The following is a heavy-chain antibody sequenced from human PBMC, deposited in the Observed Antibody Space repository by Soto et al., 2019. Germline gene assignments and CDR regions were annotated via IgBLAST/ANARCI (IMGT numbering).Heavy chain of an antibody. CDR2: IIPIFGTA. V-gene: IGHV1-69*01. Sequence: QVQLVQSGAEVKKPGSSVKVSCKASGGTFSSYAISWVRQAPGQGLEWMGGIIPIFGTANYAQKFQGRVTITADESTSTAYMELSSLRSEDTAVYYCARDKGYYDILTGYYSSESIDYWGQGTLVTVSS. D-gene: IGHD3-9*01. CDR3: ARDKGYYDILTGYYSSESIDY. J-gene: IGHJ4*02. CDR1: GGTFSSYA.